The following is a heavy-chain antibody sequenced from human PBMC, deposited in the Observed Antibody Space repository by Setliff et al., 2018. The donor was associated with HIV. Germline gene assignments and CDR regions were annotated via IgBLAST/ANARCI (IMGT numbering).Heavy chain of an antibody. CDR1: GGNFRSYG. CDR2: IIPMSGVP. J-gene: IGHJ6*03. D-gene: IGHD6-19*01. CDR3: ARNPEMAALNYFYYYMDV. V-gene: IGHV1-69*10. Sequence: SVKVSCKASGGNFRSYGISWVRQAPGQGLEWMGGIIPMSGVPKYAQKFQGRVTITADKSTSTAYMELSSLRSEGTAVYYCARNPEMAALNYFYYYMDVWGKGTTVTVSS.